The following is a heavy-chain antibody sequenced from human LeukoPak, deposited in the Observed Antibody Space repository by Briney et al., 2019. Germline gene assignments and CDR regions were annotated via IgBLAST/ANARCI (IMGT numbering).Heavy chain of an antibody. D-gene: IGHD6-13*01. Sequence: ASVKVSCKASGYTITTYYIHWVRQAPGQGLEWMGIIHPSGGSTSYAQKFQGRVTMTRDMSTSTVYMELSSLRSEDTAVFYCASFEYSSSSFYFDYWGQGTLVTVSS. V-gene: IGHV1-46*01. J-gene: IGHJ4*02. CDR1: GYTITTYY. CDR3: ASFEYSSSSFYFDY. CDR2: IHPSGGST.